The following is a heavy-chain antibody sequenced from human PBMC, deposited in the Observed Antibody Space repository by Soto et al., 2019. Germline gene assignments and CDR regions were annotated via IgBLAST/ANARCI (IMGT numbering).Heavy chain of an antibody. CDR2: IFSSGTT. D-gene: IGHD3-16*01. V-gene: IGHV4-30-4*01. CDR1: GDSISSGNKY. J-gene: IGHJ6*02. CDR3: ARVTSQFDYYYAMDV. Sequence: PXETLSLTCTVSGDSISSGNKYWSWIRQPPGKGLGWIGYIFSSGTTYYNPSLKSRLTMSLDTSQNQFSLKLNSVTDADTAVYYCARVTSQFDYYYAMDVWGQGTTVTVSS.